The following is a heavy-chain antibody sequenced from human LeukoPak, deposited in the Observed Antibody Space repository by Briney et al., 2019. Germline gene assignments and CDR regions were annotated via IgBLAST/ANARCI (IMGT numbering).Heavy chain of an antibody. D-gene: IGHD3-22*01. J-gene: IGHJ1*01. CDR3: AKVPFYDSSGYYSAGYFQH. Sequence: QTGGSLRLSCAASGFTFSSYAMSWVRQAPGKGLEWVSAISGSGGSTYYADSVKGRFTISRDNSKNTLYLQMNSLRAEDTAVYYCAKVPFYDSSGYYSAGYFQHWGQGTLVTVSS. CDR1: GFTFSSYA. V-gene: IGHV3-23*01. CDR2: ISGSGGST.